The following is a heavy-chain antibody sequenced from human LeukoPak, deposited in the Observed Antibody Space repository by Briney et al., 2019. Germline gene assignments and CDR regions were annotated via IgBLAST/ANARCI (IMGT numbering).Heavy chain of an antibody. CDR2: INHSGST. CDR1: GGSFSGYY. Sequence: SETLSLTCAVYGGSFSGYYWSWIRQPPGKGLEWIGEINHSGSTNYNPSLKSRVTISVDTSKNQFSLKLSSVTAADTAVYYCARGWGPIDSDFWGQGTLVTVSS. V-gene: IGHV4-34*01. D-gene: IGHD3-16*01. CDR3: ARGWGPIDSDF. J-gene: IGHJ4*02.